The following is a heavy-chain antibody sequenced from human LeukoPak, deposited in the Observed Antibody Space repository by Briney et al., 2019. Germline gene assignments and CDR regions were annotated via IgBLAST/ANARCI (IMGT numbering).Heavy chain of an antibody. D-gene: IGHD3-9*01. Sequence: GASVKVSCKASGYTFTSYHMHWVRQAPGQGLEWMGIINPSGGTTNYAQKFRGRVTMTRDMSTSTVYMELSSLRSEDTAVYYCARGEFLTGYYGGFDPWGQGTLVTVSS. J-gene: IGHJ5*02. V-gene: IGHV1-46*01. CDR1: GYTFTSYH. CDR3: ARGEFLTGYYGGFDP. CDR2: INPSGGTT.